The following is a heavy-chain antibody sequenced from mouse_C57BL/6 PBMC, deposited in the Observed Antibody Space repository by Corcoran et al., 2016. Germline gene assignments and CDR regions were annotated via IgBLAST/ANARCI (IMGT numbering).Heavy chain of an antibody. Sequence: QIQLVQSGPELKKPGETVKISCKASGYTFTNYGMSWVKQAPGKGLKWMGWINTYTGVPTYADDFKGRFAFSLETSASTAYLQINNLKNEDTATYFCARLPFSSYWGQGTSVTGSS. CDR3: ARLPFSSY. CDR1: GYTFTNYG. CDR2: INTYTGVP. J-gene: IGHJ4*01. V-gene: IGHV9-3*01.